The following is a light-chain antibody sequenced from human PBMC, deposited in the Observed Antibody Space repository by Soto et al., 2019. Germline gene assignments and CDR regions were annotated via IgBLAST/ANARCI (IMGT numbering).Light chain of an antibody. CDR2: SAA. J-gene: IGKJ2*01. CDR1: QSISTE. CDR3: QQGHSWSLT. V-gene: IGKV3-15*01. Sequence: EIVMTQSPATLSVSPGERATLSCRASQSISTELAWHQQKPGQPPRLLIYSAATMATGVPARCPGSGSGSELPVTISGLQSEDFAVYYCQQGHSWSLTFGQGTRLE.